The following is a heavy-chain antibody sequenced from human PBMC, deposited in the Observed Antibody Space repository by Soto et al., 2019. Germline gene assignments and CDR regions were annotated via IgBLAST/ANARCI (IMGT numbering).Heavy chain of an antibody. Sequence: ASEQRAWKDCRSRCTPYHSKKQRQAPGQRLEWMGWINAGNGNTKYSQKFQGRVTITRDTSARTAYMVLSSLSSEDTAVYYCARTSGYYLYDYWGQGTLVTVSS. CDR3: ARTSGYYLYDY. CDR2: INAGNGNT. CDR1: RSRCTPYH. V-gene: IGHV1-3*01. D-gene: IGHD3-22*01. J-gene: IGHJ4*02.